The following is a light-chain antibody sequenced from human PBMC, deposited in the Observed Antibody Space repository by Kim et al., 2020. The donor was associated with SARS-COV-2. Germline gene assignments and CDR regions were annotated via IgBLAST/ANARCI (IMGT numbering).Light chain of an antibody. CDR1: QSISSD. Sequence: SASVGDRVTITCRASQSISSDLNWYKQKPGKAPKLLIYAASSLQSGVPSRFSGSGSGTDFTLTISSLQPEDFATYYCQQSYSTPYTFGQGTKLEI. V-gene: IGKV1-39*01. CDR3: QQSYSTPYT. CDR2: AAS. J-gene: IGKJ2*01.